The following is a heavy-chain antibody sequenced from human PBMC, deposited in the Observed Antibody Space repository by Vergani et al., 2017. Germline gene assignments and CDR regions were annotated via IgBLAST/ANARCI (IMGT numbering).Heavy chain of an antibody. CDR1: DSSIMTNPY. D-gene: IGHD3-10*01. J-gene: IGHJ6*02. V-gene: IGHV4-38-2*01. CDR2: IHHSGDT. CDR3: ARHRGSGGFFPSSYFYEMDV. Sequence: QVQLQESGPGLVKPSETLTLTCDVSDSSIMTNPYWGWFRQSPGKGLEWIGCIHHSGDTHYNSSLKSRVSISIVSSSKFSLILTSVTAADTAIYYCARHRGSGGFFPSSYFYEMDVWGHGTTVTVSS.